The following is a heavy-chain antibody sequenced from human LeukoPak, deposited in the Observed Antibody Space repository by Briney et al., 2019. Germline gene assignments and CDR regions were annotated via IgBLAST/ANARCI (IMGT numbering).Heavy chain of an antibody. CDR3: AKDRWEDY. CDR1: GFTFSSYG. Sequence: GRPQRLSCAASGFTFSSYGMHWVREAPGKGLEGVAVISYDGSNKYYADSVKGRFTITRDNSKNTLYLQMNSLRAEDTAVYYCAKDRWEDYWGQGTLVTVSS. J-gene: IGHJ4*02. D-gene: IGHD1-26*01. CDR2: ISYDGSNK. V-gene: IGHV3-30*18.